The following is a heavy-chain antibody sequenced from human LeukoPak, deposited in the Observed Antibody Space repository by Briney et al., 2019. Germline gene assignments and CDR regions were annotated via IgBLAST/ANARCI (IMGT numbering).Heavy chain of an antibody. D-gene: IGHD3-16*01. CDR2: INHSGST. Sequence: SETLSLTCTVSGYSISSGYYWGWTRQPPGKGLEWIGEINHSGSTNYNPSLKSRVTISVDTSKNQFSLKLSSVTAADTAVYYCARAPRYYFDYWGQGTLVTVSS. CDR1: GYSISSGYY. J-gene: IGHJ4*02. CDR3: ARAPRYYFDY. V-gene: IGHV4-38-2*02.